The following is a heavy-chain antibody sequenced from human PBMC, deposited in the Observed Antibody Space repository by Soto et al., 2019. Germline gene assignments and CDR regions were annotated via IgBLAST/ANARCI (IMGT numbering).Heavy chain of an antibody. J-gene: IGHJ5*02. CDR2: IYPGDSDT. V-gene: IGHV5-51*01. D-gene: IGHD6-6*01. CDR1: GYCFTSYW. CDR3: ARQYSSASERFDP. Sequence: PGASLTISCKGSGYCFTSYWLGWLSQKPGKGLEWMVLIYPGDSDTRYSPSFQGQVTISADKSISTAYLQWSSLKASDTAMYYCARQYSSASERFDPWGQGSLVTVAS.